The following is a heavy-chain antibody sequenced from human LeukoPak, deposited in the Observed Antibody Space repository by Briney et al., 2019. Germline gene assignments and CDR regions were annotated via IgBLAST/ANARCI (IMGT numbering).Heavy chain of an antibody. D-gene: IGHD5-18*01. CDR3: TSTWIQLWFDY. J-gene: IGHJ4*02. CDR2: IRSKTNSYAT. V-gene: IGHV3-73*01. CDR1: GFTFSASA. Sequence: GGSLRLSCAASGFTFSASAMHWVRQASGKGLEWVGRIRSKTNSYATEYAASVKGRFTISRDDSKNTAYLQMDSLRTEDTAVHYCTSTWIQLWFDYWGQGTLVTVSS.